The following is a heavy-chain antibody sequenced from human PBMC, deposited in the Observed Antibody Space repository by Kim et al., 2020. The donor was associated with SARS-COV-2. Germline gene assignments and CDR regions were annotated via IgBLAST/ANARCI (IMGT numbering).Heavy chain of an antibody. CDR1: GFTFSSYW. D-gene: IGHD3-10*01. Sequence: GGSLRLSCAASGFTFSSYWMSWVRQAPGKGLEWVANIKQDGSEKYYVDSVKRRFTISRDNAKNSLYLQMNSLRAEDTAVYYCARVRGFYCSGSYPSALDYLRQGTLVTLSP. V-gene: IGHV3-7*03. J-gene: IGHJ4*02. CDR3: ARVRGFYCSGSYPSALDY. CDR2: IKQDGSEK.